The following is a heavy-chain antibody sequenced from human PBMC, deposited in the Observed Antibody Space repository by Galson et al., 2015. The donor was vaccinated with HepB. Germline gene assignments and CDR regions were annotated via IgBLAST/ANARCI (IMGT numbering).Heavy chain of an antibody. CDR1: GFIVSGNY. V-gene: IGHV3-53*01. CDR2: LYSDGRT. D-gene: IGHD2-15*01. Sequence: SLRLSCAASGFIVSGNYMSWVRQAPGKGLEWVSVLYSDGRTYYGDSVKDRFTISRDSSKNALYLQMNSLRAEDTAVYYCARGGYHYLDYWGQGTLVTVSS. J-gene: IGHJ4*02. CDR3: ARGGYHYLDY.